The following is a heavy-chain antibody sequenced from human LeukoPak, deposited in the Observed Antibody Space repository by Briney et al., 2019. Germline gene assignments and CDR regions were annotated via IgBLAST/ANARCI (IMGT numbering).Heavy chain of an antibody. D-gene: IGHD2-15*01. CDR2: IKSKTDGGTT. Sequence: GGSLRLSCAAPGFTFSNAWMSWVRQAPGKGLEWVGRIKSKTDGGTTDYAAPVKGRFTISRDDSKNTLYLQMNSLRAEDTAVYYCAIKRDISDYWGQGTLVTVSS. J-gene: IGHJ4*02. CDR1: GFTFSNAW. CDR3: AIKRDISDY. V-gene: IGHV3-15*01.